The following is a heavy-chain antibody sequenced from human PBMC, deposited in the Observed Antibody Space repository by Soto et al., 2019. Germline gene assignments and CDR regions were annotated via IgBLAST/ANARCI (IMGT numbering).Heavy chain of an antibody. CDR2: INQDGSET. Sequence: PGGSLRLSCAASGLTFSSQWMSWVRLSSGQGLEWVANINQDGSETYYVDSVKGRFTISRDNSMNSLFLQMDSLRSEDTAVYFCARAAYWGPGTRVTVAS. J-gene: IGHJ4*02. CDR1: GLTFSSQW. CDR3: ARAAY. V-gene: IGHV3-7*04.